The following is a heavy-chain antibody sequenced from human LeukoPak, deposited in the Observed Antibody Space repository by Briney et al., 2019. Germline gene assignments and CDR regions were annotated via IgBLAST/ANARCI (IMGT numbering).Heavy chain of an antibody. D-gene: IGHD3-22*01. J-gene: IGHJ4*02. CDR2: IIPIFGTA. CDR3: ARASTFSYDSSGYYSPYDY. V-gene: IGHV1-69*13. CDR1: GYTFTSYY. Sequence: SVKVSCKASGYTFTSYYMHWARQAPGQGLEWMGGIIPIFGTANYAQKFQGRVTITADESTSTAYMELSSLRSEDTAVYYCARASTFSYDSSGYYSPYDYWGQGTLVTVSS.